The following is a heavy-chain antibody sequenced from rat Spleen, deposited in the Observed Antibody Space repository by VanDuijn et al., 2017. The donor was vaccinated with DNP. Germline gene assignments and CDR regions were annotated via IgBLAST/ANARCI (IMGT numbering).Heavy chain of an antibody. CDR1: GFTFNNYW. J-gene: IGHJ2*01. CDR3: ARLLGPPFDY. V-gene: IGHV5-31*01. CDR2: ITTSGDST. D-gene: IGHD5-1*01. Sequence: EVQLVESGGDLVQPGRSLKVSCVVSGFTFNNYWMTWIRQVPGKGLEWVASITTSGDSTSSPDSVKGRFTISRDNAKTTLYLQMDSLRSEDTATYYCARLLGPPFDYWGQGVMVTVSS.